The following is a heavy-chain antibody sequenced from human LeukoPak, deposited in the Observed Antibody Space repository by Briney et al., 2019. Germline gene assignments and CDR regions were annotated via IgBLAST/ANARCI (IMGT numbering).Heavy chain of an antibody. Sequence: ASVKVSCKAPGYTFTSYYMHWVRQAPGQGLEWMGIINPSGGSTSYAQKFQGRVTMTRDMSTSTVYMELSSLRSEDMAVYYCARGSVMITFGGVIVIGAFDIWGQGTMVTVSS. CDR2: INPSGGST. CDR1: GYTFTSYY. CDR3: ARGSVMITFGGVIVIGAFDI. D-gene: IGHD3-16*02. J-gene: IGHJ3*02. V-gene: IGHV1-46*01.